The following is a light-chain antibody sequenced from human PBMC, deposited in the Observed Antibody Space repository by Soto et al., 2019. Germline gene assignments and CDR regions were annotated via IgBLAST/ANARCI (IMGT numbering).Light chain of an antibody. CDR3: QQYNSYSRT. Sequence: DIQMTQSPSTLSASVGDSVTITCLASQGIGDWLAWYQQKPGKAPKLLIYKTSYLESGVPSRFSGSGSGTAFTLTIRSLQPDDFATYYCQQYNSYSRTFGQGTKVDIK. J-gene: IGKJ1*01. V-gene: IGKV1-5*03. CDR2: KTS. CDR1: QGIGDW.